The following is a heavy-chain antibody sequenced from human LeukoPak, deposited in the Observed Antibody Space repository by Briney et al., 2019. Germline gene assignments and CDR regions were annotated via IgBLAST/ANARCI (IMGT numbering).Heavy chain of an antibody. CDR3: ARCFSDPFHPADYDILTGYQETAFDN. CDR1: GGTFSSYA. D-gene: IGHD3-9*01. CDR2: IIPIFGTA. V-gene: IGHV1-69*13. Sequence: ASVKVSCKASGGTFSSYAISWVRQAPGQGLEWMGGIIPIFGTANYAQKFQGRVTITADESTSTAYMELSSLRSEDTAVYYCARCFSDPFHPADYDILTGYQETAFDNWGQGTMVTVSS. J-gene: IGHJ3*02.